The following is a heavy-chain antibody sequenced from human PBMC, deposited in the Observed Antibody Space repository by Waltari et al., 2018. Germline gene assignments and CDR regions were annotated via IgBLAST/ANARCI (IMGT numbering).Heavy chain of an antibody. J-gene: IGHJ5*02. D-gene: IGHD3-22*01. Sequence: QVKLVQSGAEVKKPGSSVKVSCQASGGTFSSQTISWLRQAPGQGLEWMGSIIPILGTANYAQKFQCRVTITADKSTSTAYMELSSLRAEDTAVYYCARGTMITAGWFDPWGQGTLVTVSS. CDR2: IIPILGTA. V-gene: IGHV1-69*08. CDR1: GGTFSSQT. CDR3: ARGTMITAGWFDP.